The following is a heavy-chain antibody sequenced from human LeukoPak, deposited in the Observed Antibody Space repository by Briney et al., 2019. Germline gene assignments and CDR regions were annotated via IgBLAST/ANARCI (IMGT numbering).Heavy chain of an antibody. CDR2: IIPIFGTA. D-gene: IGHD3-22*01. J-gene: IGHJ4*02. CDR1: GGTFSSYA. Sequence: SVKVSCKASGGTFSSYAISWVRQAPGQGLEWMGGIIPIFGTANYAQKFQGRVTITADESTSTAYMELSSLRSEDTAVYYCARAWRNTYYYDSSGYYGYWGQGTLVTVSS. CDR3: ARAWRNTYYYDSSGYYGY. V-gene: IGHV1-69*01.